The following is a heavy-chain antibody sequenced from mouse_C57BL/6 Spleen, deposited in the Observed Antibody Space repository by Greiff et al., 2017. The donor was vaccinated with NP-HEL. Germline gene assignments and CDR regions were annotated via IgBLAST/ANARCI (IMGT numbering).Heavy chain of an antibody. CDR1: GYAFTNYL. CDR3: ARVYYGSSYVAY. Sequence: QVQLQQSGAELVRPGTSVKVSCKASGYAFTNYLIEWVKQRPGQGLEWIGVINPGSGGTNYNEKFKGKATLTADKSSSTAYMQLSSLTSEDSAVYFCARVYYGSSYVAYWGQGTLVTVSA. V-gene: IGHV1-54*01. J-gene: IGHJ3*01. D-gene: IGHD1-1*01. CDR2: INPGSGGT.